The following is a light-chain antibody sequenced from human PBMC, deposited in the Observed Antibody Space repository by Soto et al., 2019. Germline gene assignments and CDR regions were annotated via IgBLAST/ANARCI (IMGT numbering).Light chain of an antibody. V-gene: IGKV1-12*01. CDR3: QQANIFPRA. Sequence: EIQMIQSPCTLSASIGDRVTITCRASQSISSWLAWYQQKPGKAPRLLIYGASILQSGVPSRFSGSGSGTDFTLTISSLQPEDFATYYCQQANIFPRAFGQGTKVDIK. CDR2: GAS. J-gene: IGKJ1*01. CDR1: QSISSW.